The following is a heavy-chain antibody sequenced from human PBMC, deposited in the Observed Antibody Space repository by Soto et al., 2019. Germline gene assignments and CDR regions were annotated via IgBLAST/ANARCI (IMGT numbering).Heavy chain of an antibody. V-gene: IGHV4-61*01. CDR2: IYYSGST. D-gene: IGHD6-6*01. Sequence: QVQLQESGPGLVKPSETLSLTCTVSGGSVSSGSYYWSWIRQPPGKGLEWIGYIYYSGSTNYNPSLKSGVTISVDTSKNQFSLKLSSVTAADTAVYYCARFPSIAARKRGNWFDPWGQGTLVTVSS. J-gene: IGHJ5*02. CDR3: ARFPSIAARKRGNWFDP. CDR1: GGSVSSGSYY.